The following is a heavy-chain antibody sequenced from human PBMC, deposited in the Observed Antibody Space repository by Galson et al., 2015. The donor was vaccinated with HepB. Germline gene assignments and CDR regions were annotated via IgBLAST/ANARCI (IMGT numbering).Heavy chain of an antibody. CDR3: ARDNVWGSYRHFSH. D-gene: IGHD3-16*02. V-gene: IGHV3-53*01. CDR1: GFTVNRNY. Sequence: SLRLSCAASGFTVNRNYMTWARQAPGKGLEWVSVIYTAGSTYYAGSVKGRFTISRDNSKDTLYLQMNSLRTEDTAVYYCARDNVWGSYRHFSHWGQGTLVTVSS. J-gene: IGHJ4*02. CDR2: IYTAGST.